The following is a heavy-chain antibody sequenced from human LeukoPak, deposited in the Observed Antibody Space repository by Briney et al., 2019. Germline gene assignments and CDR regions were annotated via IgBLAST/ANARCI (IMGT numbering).Heavy chain of an antibody. V-gene: IGHV1-69*13. J-gene: IGHJ5*02. Sequence: SVKVSCKASGGTFSSYAISWVRQAPGRGLEWMGGIIPIFGTANYAQKFQGRVTITADESTSTAYMELSSLRSEDTAVYYCARAPRPNYDSSGDNWFDPWGQGTLVTVSS. D-gene: IGHD3-22*01. CDR1: GGTFSSYA. CDR3: ARAPRPNYDSSGDNWFDP. CDR2: IIPIFGTA.